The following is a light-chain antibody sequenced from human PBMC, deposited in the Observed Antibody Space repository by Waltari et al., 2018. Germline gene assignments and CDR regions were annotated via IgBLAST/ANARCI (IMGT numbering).Light chain of an antibody. J-gene: IGLJ1*01. CDR1: SSDVGSNNL. CDR2: EGS. V-gene: IGLV2-23*01. Sequence: QSALTQPASVSGSPGQSITISCTGTSSDVGSNNLVSWYQQHPGKAPKLMIYEGSKRTSGFSIRFSGSKSGNTASLTISGLQAEDEADYYCCSYAGSSTYVFGTGTKVTVL. CDR3: CSYAGSSTYV.